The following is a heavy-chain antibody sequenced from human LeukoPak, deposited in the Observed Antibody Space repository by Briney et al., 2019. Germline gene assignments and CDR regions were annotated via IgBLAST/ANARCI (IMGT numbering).Heavy chain of an antibody. J-gene: IGHJ3*02. CDR1: GYTFTGYY. CDR3: ARDRGLHDAFDI. Sequence: GASVKVSCKASGYTFTGYYMHWVRQAPRQGLEWMGWINPNSGGTNYAQKFQGRVTMTRDTSISTAYMELSRLRSDDTAVYYCARDRGLHDAFDIWGQGTMVTVSS. CDR2: INPNSGGT. D-gene: IGHD5-24*01. V-gene: IGHV1-2*02.